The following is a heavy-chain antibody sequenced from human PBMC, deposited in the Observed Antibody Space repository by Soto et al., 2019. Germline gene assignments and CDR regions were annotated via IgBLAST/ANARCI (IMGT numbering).Heavy chain of an antibody. CDR2: INPSGGST. CDR1: GYTFTSYF. Sequence: ASVKVSCKASGYTFTSYFMHWVRQATRQGLEWMGIINPSGGSTSYAQKFQGRVTMTRDTSTSTVYMELSSLRSEDTAVYYCARVYCSGGSCYSIDYWGQGTLGTVSS. D-gene: IGHD2-15*01. J-gene: IGHJ4*02. CDR3: ARVYCSGGSCYSIDY. V-gene: IGHV1-46*03.